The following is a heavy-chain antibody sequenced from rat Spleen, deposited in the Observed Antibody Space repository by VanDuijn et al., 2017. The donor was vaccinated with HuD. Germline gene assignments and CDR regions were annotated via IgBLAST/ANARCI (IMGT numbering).Heavy chain of an antibody. J-gene: IGHJ4*01. CDR3: ARSDAAHYQILDA. V-gene: IGHV2-1*01. D-gene: IGHD1-1*01. CDR2: LWGDGSK. Sequence: QVQLKESGPGLVQPSQTLSLTCTVSGFSLTRNSVHWVRQPPGKGLEWMGGLWGDGSKDYNSVLKSRLSISRDTSKNQVFLKVNGLQTDDTAIYFCARSDAAHYQILDAWGQGTSVTVSS. CDR1: GFSLTRNS.